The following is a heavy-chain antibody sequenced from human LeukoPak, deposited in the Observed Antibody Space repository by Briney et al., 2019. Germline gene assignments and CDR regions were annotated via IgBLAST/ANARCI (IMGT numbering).Heavy chain of an antibody. CDR2: IYYSGST. V-gene: IGHV4-59*08. CDR3: ATCPGSGSYYYYYGMDV. Sequence: PSETLSLTCTVSGGSISSYYWSWIRQPPGKGREWIGYIYYSGSTNYNPSLKSRVTISVDTSKNQFSLKLSSVTAADTAVYYCATCPGSGSYYYYYGMDVWGQGTTVTVSS. D-gene: IGHD3-10*01. J-gene: IGHJ6*02. CDR1: GGSISSYY.